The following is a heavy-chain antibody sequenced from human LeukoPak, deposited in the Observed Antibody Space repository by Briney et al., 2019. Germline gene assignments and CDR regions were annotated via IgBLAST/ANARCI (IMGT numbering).Heavy chain of an antibody. J-gene: IGHJ4*02. CDR1: GFTFSNYA. CDR3: ARDQGGSYVKNYFDY. CDR2: ISYDGSNK. V-gene: IGHV3-30*04. D-gene: IGHD1-26*01. Sequence: GRSLRLSCAASGFTFSNYAMHWVRQAPGKGLEWVAIISYDGSNKYSADSVKGRFTISRDNSKKPLYLQMNTLRAEDTAVYYCARDQGGSYVKNYFDYWGQGTLVTVSS.